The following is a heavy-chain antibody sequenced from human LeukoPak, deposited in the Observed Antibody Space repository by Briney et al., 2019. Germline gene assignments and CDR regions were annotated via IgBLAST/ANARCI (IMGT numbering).Heavy chain of an antibody. CDR1: GGSISSYY. J-gene: IGHJ4*02. CDR2: IYTSGST. CDR3: ARSPAGAAILRYFDY. D-gene: IGHD2-2*01. V-gene: IGHV4-4*07. Sequence: SETLSLTCTVSGGSISSYYWSWIRQPAGKGLKWIGRIYTSGSTNYNPSLKSRVTMSVDTSKNQFSLKLSSVTAADTAVYYCARSPAGAAILRYFDYWGQGTLVTVSS.